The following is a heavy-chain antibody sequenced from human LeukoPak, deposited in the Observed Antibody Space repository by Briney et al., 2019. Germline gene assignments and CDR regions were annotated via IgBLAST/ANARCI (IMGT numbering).Heavy chain of an antibody. D-gene: IGHD6-13*01. Sequence: SETLSLTCTVSGGSISSYYWGWIRQPPGKGLEWIGSIYYSGSTYYNPSLKSRVTISVDTSKNQFSLKLSSVTAADTAVYYCARMKGGSWGYYFDYWGQGTLVTVSS. J-gene: IGHJ4*02. V-gene: IGHV4-39*07. CDR3: ARMKGGSWGYYFDY. CDR1: GGSISSYY. CDR2: IYYSGST.